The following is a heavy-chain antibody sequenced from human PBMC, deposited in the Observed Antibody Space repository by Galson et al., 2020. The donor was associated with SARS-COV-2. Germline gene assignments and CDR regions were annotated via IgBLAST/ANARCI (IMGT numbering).Heavy chain of an antibody. CDR2: IFWDNDK. Sequence: KMSGPTLVKPTQTLTLTCNFSGFSLNTSGVGVGWIRQPPGKALEWLALIFWDNDKWYSPSLKSRLNINNDASKNQVVLTMTNMDPVDTATYYCAHSSGWAVTGHNWLDPWGQGTLVTVSS. J-gene: IGHJ5*02. CDR1: GFSLNTSGVG. CDR3: AHSSGWAVTGHNWLDP. V-gene: IGHV2-5*02. D-gene: IGHD1-20*01.